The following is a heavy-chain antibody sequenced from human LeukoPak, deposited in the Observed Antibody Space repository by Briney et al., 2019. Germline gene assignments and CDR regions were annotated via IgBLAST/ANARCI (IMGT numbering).Heavy chain of an antibody. D-gene: IGHD2-15*01. CDR2: INHSGST. CDR1: GGSFSGYY. CDR3: ARGGGSCTNLEYFQH. J-gene: IGHJ1*01. V-gene: IGHV4-34*01. Sequence: PSETLSLTCAVYGGSFSGYYWSWIRQPPGKGLEWIGEINHSGSTNYNPSLKSRVTISVDTSKNQFSLKLSSVTAADTAVYYCARGGGSCTNLEYFQHWGQGTLVTVSS.